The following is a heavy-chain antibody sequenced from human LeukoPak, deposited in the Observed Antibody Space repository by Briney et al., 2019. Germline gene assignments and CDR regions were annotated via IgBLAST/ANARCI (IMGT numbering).Heavy chain of an antibody. CDR1: GGSISSSSYY. J-gene: IGHJ4*02. Sequence: SETLSLTCTVSGGSISSSSYYWGWIRQPPGKGLEWIGSIYYSGSTYYNPSLKSRVTISVDTSKNQFSLKLSSVTAADTAVYYCARLGSRSSGWYSHPPNFDYWGQGTLVTVSS. CDR2: IYYSGST. D-gene: IGHD6-19*01. V-gene: IGHV4-39*01. CDR3: ARLGSRSSGWYSHPPNFDY.